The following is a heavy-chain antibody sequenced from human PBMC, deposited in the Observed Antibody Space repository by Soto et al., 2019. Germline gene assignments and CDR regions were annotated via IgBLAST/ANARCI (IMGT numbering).Heavy chain of an antibody. Sequence: QLQLQESGPGLVKPSETLSLTCTVSVGSISSSSCYWGWIRQPPGKGLEWIGSIYYSGSTYYNPSLKSRVTISVDASKTQFSLKLSSVTAADTAVYYCARLTVEDGDGYYYYGLDVWGQGTTVTVSS. V-gene: IGHV4-39*01. J-gene: IGHJ6*02. CDR1: VGSISSSSCY. D-gene: IGHD2-21*02. CDR3: ARLTVEDGDGYYYYGLDV. CDR2: IYYSGST.